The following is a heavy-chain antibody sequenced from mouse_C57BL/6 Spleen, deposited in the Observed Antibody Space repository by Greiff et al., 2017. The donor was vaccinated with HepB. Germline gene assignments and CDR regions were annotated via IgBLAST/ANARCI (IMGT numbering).Heavy chain of an antibody. Sequence: QVQLQQSGAELVRPGASVTLSCKASGYTFTDYEMHWVKQTPVHGLEWIGAIDPETGGTAYNQKFKGKAILTADKSSSTAYMELRSLTSEDSAVYYCTRGLYDYSYAMDYWGQGTSVTVSS. D-gene: IGHD2-4*01. CDR3: TRGLYDYSYAMDY. J-gene: IGHJ4*01. CDR2: IDPETGGT. CDR1: GYTFTDYE. V-gene: IGHV1-15*01.